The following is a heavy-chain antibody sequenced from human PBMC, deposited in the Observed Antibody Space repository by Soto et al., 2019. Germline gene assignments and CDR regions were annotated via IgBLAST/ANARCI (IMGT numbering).Heavy chain of an antibody. CDR2: IWYDGSNK. CDR1: GFTFSSYG. J-gene: IGHJ4*03. D-gene: IGHD3-10*01. Sequence: GGSLRLSCAASGFTFSSYGMHWVRQAPGKGLEWVAVIWYDGSNKYYADSVKGRFTISRDNSKNTLHLQMNSLRSDDTAVYFCSRLTTMVREINDDPFDFWGQGTLVTVSS. V-gene: IGHV3-33*01. CDR3: SRLTTMVREINDDPFDF.